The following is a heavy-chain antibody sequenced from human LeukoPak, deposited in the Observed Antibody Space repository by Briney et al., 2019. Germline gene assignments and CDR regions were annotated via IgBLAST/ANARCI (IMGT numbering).Heavy chain of an antibody. Sequence: GGSLRLSCAASGFTFSSYRMTWVRQAPGKGLEWVSSISSSSSYIYYADSVKGRFTISRDNAKNSLYLQMNSLRAEDTAVYYCTSSPQSVDYWGQGTLVTVSS. D-gene: IGHD1-14*01. CDR3: TSSPQSVDY. V-gene: IGHV3-21*01. CDR2: ISSSSSYI. CDR1: GFTFSSYR. J-gene: IGHJ4*02.